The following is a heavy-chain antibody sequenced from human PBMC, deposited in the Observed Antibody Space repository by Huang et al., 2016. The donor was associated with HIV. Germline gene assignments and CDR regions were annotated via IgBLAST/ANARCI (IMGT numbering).Heavy chain of an antibody. J-gene: IGHJ4*02. V-gene: IGHV3-48*01. CDR2: ISGTSSKI. CDR1: GFDFSKYS. CDR3: ARTEMEYYYGSSGYYPDY. D-gene: IGHD3-22*01. Sequence: EVQLVESGGALVQPGGSLKLSCVVSGFDFSKYSMNWVRQAPGKGLEWVSYISGTSSKIYYADSVKGRFTISRDNAKNSVFLQMRSLRAEDTALYYCARTEMEYYYGSSGYYPDYWGQGTQVTVSS.